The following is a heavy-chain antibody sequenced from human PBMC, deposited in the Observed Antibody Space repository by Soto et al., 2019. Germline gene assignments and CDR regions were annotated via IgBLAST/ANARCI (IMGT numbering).Heavy chain of an antibody. V-gene: IGHV3-11*05. CDR1: GFTFSDYY. Sequence: GGSLRLSCAASGFTFSDYYMSWIRQAPGKGLEWVSYINSSSSYTNYADSVKGRFTISRDNAKNSLYLQMSSLRSEDTAVYYCAREKSGYYDYWGQGTLVTVSS. CDR2: INSSSSYT. D-gene: IGHD3-3*01. J-gene: IGHJ4*02. CDR3: AREKSGYYDY.